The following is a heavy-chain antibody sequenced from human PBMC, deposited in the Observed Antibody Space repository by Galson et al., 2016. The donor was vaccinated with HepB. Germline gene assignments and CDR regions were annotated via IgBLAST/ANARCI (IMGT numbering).Heavy chain of an antibody. CDR3: ARDWLELRHYYYMDV. J-gene: IGHJ6*03. CDR1: GFIFSSYG. CDR2: IWYDGSNK. V-gene: IGHV3-33*01. D-gene: IGHD1-7*01. Sequence: SLRLSCAASGFIFSSYGMHWVRQAPGKGLEWVAVIWYDGSNKYYADSVKGRFTISRDNSKNTLYLQMNSLRDEDTAVYYCARDWLELRHYYYMDVWGKGTTVTVSS.